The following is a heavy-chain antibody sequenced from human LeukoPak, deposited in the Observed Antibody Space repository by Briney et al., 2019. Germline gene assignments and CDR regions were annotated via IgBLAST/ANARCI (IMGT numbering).Heavy chain of an antibody. CDR1: GFTFTAYT. V-gene: IGHV3-21*01. CDR2: ISGSTTDI. Sequence: GGSLRLSCAASGFTFTAYTINWVRQAPGKGLEWVSYISGSTTDIYYADSVKGRFTISRDNAKNSLYLQMNSLRAEDTAVYYCARSPAVAGIDYWGQGTLLTVSS. J-gene: IGHJ4*02. D-gene: IGHD6-19*01. CDR3: ARSPAVAGIDY.